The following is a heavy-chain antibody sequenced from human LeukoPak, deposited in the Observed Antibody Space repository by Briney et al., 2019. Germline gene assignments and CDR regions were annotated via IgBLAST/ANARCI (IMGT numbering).Heavy chain of an antibody. J-gene: IGHJ4*02. CDR1: GYSFTSYW. CDR3: ARHRPYCSGGSCYSDY. CDR2: IYPGDSDT. V-gene: IGHV5-51*01. D-gene: IGHD2-15*01. Sequence: GESLKISCKGSGYSFTSYWIGWVRQMPGKGLEWMGIIYPGDSDTRYSPSFQGQVTISVDKSISTAYLQWSSLKASDTAMYYCARHRPYCSGGSCYSDYWGQGTLVTVSS.